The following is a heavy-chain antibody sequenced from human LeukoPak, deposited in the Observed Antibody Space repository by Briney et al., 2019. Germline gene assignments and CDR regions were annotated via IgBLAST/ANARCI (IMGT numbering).Heavy chain of an antibody. V-gene: IGHV4-39*07. Sequence: PLETLSLTCTVSGVSISSSSYYWGWIRRPPGKGLEWIGSIYYSGSTYYNPSLKGRVTTSFDTSKNQFSLKLNSVTAADTAVYHCARGITMVRGVYYGMDVWGQGTTVTVSS. CDR1: GVSISSSSYY. J-gene: IGHJ6*02. D-gene: IGHD3-10*01. CDR3: ARGITMVRGVYYGMDV. CDR2: IYYSGST.